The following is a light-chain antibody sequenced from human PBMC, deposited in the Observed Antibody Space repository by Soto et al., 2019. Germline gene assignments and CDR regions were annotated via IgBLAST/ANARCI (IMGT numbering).Light chain of an antibody. J-gene: IGKJ2*01. Sequence: EIVLTQSPGTLSLSPGERATLSCRASQSFSSSYLAWYQQKPGQAPRLLIYAASSRATGIPDRFSGSGSGTDFTLTISRLEPEHFAVYYCQQYGTSLYTFGQWTKLEIK. V-gene: IGKV3-20*01. CDR2: AAS. CDR1: QSFSSSY. CDR3: QQYGTSLYT.